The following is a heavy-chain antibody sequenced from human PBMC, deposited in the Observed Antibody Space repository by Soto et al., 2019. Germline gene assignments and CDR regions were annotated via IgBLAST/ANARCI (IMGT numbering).Heavy chain of an antibody. CDR3: ARDDLLRGFTAFWPN. CDR2: IKHDGSEK. CDR1: GFTFSGYW. D-gene: IGHD5-12*01. J-gene: IGHJ4*02. Sequence: EVQLVESGGGLIQPGGSRRLSCAASGFTFSGYWMSWVRQAPGKGLEWVANIKHDGSEKYYVDSVKGRFTISRDNAKSSLYLQMNSLRAEDTAVYYCARDDLLRGFTAFWPNWGQGTLVTVSS. V-gene: IGHV3-7*05.